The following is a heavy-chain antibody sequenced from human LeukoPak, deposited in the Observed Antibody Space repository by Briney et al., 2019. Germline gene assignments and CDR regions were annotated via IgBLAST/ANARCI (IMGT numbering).Heavy chain of an antibody. CDR3: ARGRVVTATNRFYYFDY. D-gene: IGHD2-21*02. V-gene: IGHV4-59*01. CDR2: IYYSGST. Sequence: PSETLSLTCTVSGGSISSYYWSWIRQPPGKGLEWIGYIYYSGSTNYNPSLKSRVTISVDTSKNQFSLKLSSVTAADTAVYYCARGRVVTATNRFYYFDYWGQGTLVTVSS. J-gene: IGHJ4*02. CDR1: GGSISSYY.